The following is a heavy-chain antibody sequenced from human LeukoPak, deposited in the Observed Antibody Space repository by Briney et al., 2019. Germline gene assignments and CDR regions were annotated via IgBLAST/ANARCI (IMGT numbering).Heavy chain of an antibody. Sequence: SETLSLTCTVSGRSISSSSYYCGWIRQPPGKGLEWIGSSYYSGSTYYNPSLKSRVTISIDTSKNQFSLKLSSVTAADTAVYYCARYSSGWSTLDYWGQGTLVTVSS. J-gene: IGHJ4*02. V-gene: IGHV4-39*01. CDR3: ARYSSGWSTLDY. CDR1: GRSISSSSYY. CDR2: SYYSGST. D-gene: IGHD6-19*01.